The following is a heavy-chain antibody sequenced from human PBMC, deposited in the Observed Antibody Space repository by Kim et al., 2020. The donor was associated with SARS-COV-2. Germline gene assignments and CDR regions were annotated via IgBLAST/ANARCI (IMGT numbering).Heavy chain of an antibody. CDR2: ISWNSGSI. Sequence: GGSLRLSCAASGFTFGDYAMHWVRQAPGKGLEWVSGISWNSGSIGYADSVKGRFTISRDNAKNSLYLQMNSLRAEDTALYYCAKTPGYSSSWHHFDYWGQGTLVTVSS. D-gene: IGHD6-13*01. V-gene: IGHV3-9*01. CDR3: AKTPGYSSSWHHFDY. J-gene: IGHJ4*02. CDR1: GFTFGDYA.